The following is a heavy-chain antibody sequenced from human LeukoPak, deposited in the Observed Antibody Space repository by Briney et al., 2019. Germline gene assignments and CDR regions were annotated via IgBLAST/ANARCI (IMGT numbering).Heavy chain of an antibody. D-gene: IGHD3-10*01. J-gene: IGHJ4*02. Sequence: GGSLRLSCAASGFTFSGYWMSWVRQAPGKGLEWVANIKEDGSEKYYVDSVKGRFTISRDNAKNTLYLQMNSLRAEDTAVYYCARYDTGRTFWGQGTLVTVSA. V-gene: IGHV3-7*04. CDR1: GFTFSGYW. CDR2: IKEDGSEK. CDR3: ARYDTGRTF.